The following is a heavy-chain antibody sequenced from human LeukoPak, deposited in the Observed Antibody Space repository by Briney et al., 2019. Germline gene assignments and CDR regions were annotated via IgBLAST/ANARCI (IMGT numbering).Heavy chain of an antibody. CDR2: IYTSGST. V-gene: IGHV4-61*02. J-gene: IGHJ4*02. Sequence: PSETLSLTCTVSGGSISSSSYYWGWIRQPAGKGLEWIGRIYTSGSTNYSPSLKSRVTMSVDTSKNQFSLKLSSVTAADTAVYYCARETGIAVAGIVPFDYWGQGTLVTVSS. CDR3: ARETGIAVAGIVPFDY. CDR1: GGSISSSSYY. D-gene: IGHD6-19*01.